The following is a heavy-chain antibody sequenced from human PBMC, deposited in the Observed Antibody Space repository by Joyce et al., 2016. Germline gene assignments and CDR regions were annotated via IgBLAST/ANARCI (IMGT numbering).Heavy chain of an antibody. CDR3: STNTVLGDAFDI. CDR1: GFIFSKTC. D-gene: IGHD4-17*01. J-gene: IGHJ3*02. CDR2: IKRKTDGGTT. Sequence: VLLVESGGGLVTPGGSLRLSCAASGFIFSKTCLTWVRQAPGKGLEVVGRIKRKTDGGTTDYAAPVKGRFTISRDDSKKTLYLQMHGLKTEDTAVYYCSTNTVLGDAFDIWGQGTMVSVSS. V-gene: IGHV3-15*01.